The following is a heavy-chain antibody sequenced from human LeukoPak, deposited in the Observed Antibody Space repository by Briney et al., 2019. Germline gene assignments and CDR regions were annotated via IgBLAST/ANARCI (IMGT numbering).Heavy chain of an antibody. D-gene: IGHD3-16*01. V-gene: IGHV3-11*04. Sequence: EGSLRLSCAASGFTFSDYYMSWIRQTPGKGPEWVSYIYGTTISYADSVKGRFTISRDNAKNSLYLQMNSLRAEDTAVYYCARGGKRTFDYWGQGTLVTVSS. CDR1: GFTFSDYY. CDR3: ARGGKRTFDY. CDR2: IYGTTI. J-gene: IGHJ4*02.